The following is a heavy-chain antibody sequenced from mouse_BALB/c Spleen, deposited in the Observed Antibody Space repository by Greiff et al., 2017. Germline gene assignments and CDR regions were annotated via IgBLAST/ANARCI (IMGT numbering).Heavy chain of an antibody. CDR1: GFTFSSYA. CDR3: AKNYYYGSSSHYYAMDY. J-gene: IGHJ4*01. D-gene: IGHD1-1*01. CDR2: ISSGGSYT. Sequence: EVQGVESGGGLVKPGGSLKLSCAASGFTFSSYAMSWVRQSPEKRLEWVAEISSGGSYTYYPDTVTGRFTISRDNAKNTLYLEMSSLRSEDTAMYYCAKNYYYGSSSHYYAMDYWGQGTSVTVSS. V-gene: IGHV5-9-4*01.